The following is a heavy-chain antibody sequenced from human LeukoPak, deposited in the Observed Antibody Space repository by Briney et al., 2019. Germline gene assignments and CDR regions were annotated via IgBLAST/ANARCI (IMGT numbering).Heavy chain of an antibody. CDR3: ARSGTMVRGVNTLIDY. J-gene: IGHJ4*02. D-gene: IGHD3-10*01. Sequence: GASVNVSCKASGYTFTSYGISWVRQAPGQGLEWMGWVSAYNGNTNYAQKLQGRVTMTTDTSTSTAYMELRSLRSDDTAVYYCARSGTMVRGVNTLIDYWGQGTLVTVSS. CDR1: GYTFTSYG. V-gene: IGHV1-18*01. CDR2: VSAYNGNT.